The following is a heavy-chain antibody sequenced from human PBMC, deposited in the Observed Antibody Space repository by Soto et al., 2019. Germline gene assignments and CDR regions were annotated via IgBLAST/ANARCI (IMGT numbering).Heavy chain of an antibody. V-gene: IGHV3-9*01. CDR3: VKDALTAVAFYFDY. CDR1: GFTFDDYG. J-gene: IGHJ4*01. CDR2: LSKDSLSI. Sequence: SCVASGFTFDDYGMHWVRPTPGKGLEWIAGLSKDSLSISYGASMKGRFTISRDNAKNSLYLQLNSPRPEDTALYYCVKDALTAVAFYFDYWGRGALVTVSS. D-gene: IGHD6-19*01.